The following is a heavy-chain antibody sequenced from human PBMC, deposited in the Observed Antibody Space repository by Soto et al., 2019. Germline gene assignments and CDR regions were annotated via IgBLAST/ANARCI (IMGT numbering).Heavy chain of an antibody. D-gene: IGHD4-4*01. V-gene: IGHV1-69*13. CDR1: GYTFTSYD. CDR2: IIPIFGTA. J-gene: IGHJ6*03. CDR3: ARGTTVTTTPTYYYMDV. Sequence: SVKVSCKASGYTFTSYDINWVRQATGQGLEWMGGIIPIFGTANYAQKFQGRVTITADESTSTAYMELSSLRSEDTAVYYCARGTTVTTTPTYYYMDVWGKGTTVTFS.